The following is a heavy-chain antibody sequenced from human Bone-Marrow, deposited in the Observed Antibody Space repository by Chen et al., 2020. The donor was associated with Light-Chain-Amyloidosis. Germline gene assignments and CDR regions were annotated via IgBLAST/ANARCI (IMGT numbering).Heavy chain of an antibody. Sequence: VKKPGESLKISCKGSGYTFPNYWIGWVRQMPGKGLEWMGAIYPDDSDARYSPSIEGQVTIPADKSITTAYLQWRSLKASDTAMYYCARRRDGYNFDYWGQGTLVTFSS. CDR3: ARRRDGYNFDY. CDR1: GYTFPNYW. J-gene: IGHJ4*02. V-gene: IGHV5-51*01. D-gene: IGHD5-12*01. CDR2: IYPDDSDA.